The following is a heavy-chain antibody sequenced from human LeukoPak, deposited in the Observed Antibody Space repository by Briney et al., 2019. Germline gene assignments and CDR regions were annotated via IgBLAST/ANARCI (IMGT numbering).Heavy chain of an antibody. CDR2: INPNSGGT. CDR1: GYTFTGYY. CDR3: ARHTTTANNWFDP. V-gene: IGHV1-2*02. J-gene: IGHJ5*02. D-gene: IGHD4-17*01. Sequence: ASVKVSGKASGYTFTGYYMHWVRQAPGQGLEWMGWINPNSGGTNYEQKFQGRVIMTRDTSISTAYMELSRLRFDDTAVYYCARHTTTANNWFDPWGQGTLVTVSS.